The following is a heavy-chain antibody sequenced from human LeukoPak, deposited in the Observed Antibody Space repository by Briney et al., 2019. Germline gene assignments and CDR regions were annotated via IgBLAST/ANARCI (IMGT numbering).Heavy chain of an antibody. CDR3: ARDLGDDDY. Sequence: PGRSLRLSCAASGFTFSSYAMHWVRQAPGKGLEWVAVISYDGSNKYYADSVKGRFTISRDNSKNTLYLQMNSLRAEDTAVYYCARDLGDDDYWGQGTLVTVSS. J-gene: IGHJ4*02. CDR1: GFTFSSYA. V-gene: IGHV3-30-3*01. CDR2: ISYDGSNK. D-gene: IGHD2-21*01.